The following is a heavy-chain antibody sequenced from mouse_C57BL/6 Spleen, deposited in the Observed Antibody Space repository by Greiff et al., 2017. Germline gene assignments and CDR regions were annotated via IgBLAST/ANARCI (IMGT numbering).Heavy chain of an antibody. Sequence: VQLQQSGGGLVKPGGSLKLSCAASGFTFSSYAMSWVRQTPEKRLEWVATISDGGSYTYYPDNVKGRFTISRDNAKNNLYLQMSHLKSEDTAMYYCARDGYDGYYNYWGQGTTLTVSS. CDR2: ISDGGSYT. J-gene: IGHJ2*01. D-gene: IGHD2-3*01. CDR1: GFTFSSYA. CDR3: ARDGYDGYYNY. V-gene: IGHV5-4*01.